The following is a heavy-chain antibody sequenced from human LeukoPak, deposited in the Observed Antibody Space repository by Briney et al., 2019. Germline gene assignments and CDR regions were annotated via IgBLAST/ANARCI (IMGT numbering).Heavy chain of an antibody. V-gene: IGHV3-11*01. Sequence: PGGSLRLSCTASGFTFGDYAMSWFRQAPGKGLEWVSYISDTGSVIYYADSVKGRFTISRDNAQKSVYLQMNSLRAEDTAVYFCVGDSNGYFYGHDYWGQGTLVAVSS. CDR2: ISDTGSVI. D-gene: IGHD3-22*01. J-gene: IGHJ4*02. CDR3: VGDSNGYFYGHDY. CDR1: GFTFGDYA.